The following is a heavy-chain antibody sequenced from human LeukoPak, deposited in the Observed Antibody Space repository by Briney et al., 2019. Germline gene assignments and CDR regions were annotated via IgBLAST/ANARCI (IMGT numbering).Heavy chain of an antibody. D-gene: IGHD1-26*01. J-gene: IGHJ4*02. CDR1: GFTFSSYW. CDR2: INTDGSST. CDR3: TRDLSGTYYGRFDY. V-gene: IGHV3-74*01. Sequence: GGSLRLSCAASGFTFSSYWMHWVRQAPGKGLLWVSRINTDGSSTNFADSVRGRFTISRDNAKNTLYLQMNSLRAEDTAVYYCTRDLSGTYYGRFDYWGQGTQVTVSS.